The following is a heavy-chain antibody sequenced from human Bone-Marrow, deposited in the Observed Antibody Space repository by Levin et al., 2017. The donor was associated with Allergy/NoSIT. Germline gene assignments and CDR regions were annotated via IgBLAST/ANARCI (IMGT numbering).Heavy chain of an antibody. V-gene: IGHV3-66*01. Sequence: PGGSLRLSCAASGFTVSSNYMSWVRQAPGKGLEWVSVIYSGGSTYYADSVKGRFTISRDNSKNTLYLQMNSLRAEDTAVYYCAREVSRELGTDYWGQGTLVTVSS. CDR3: AREVSRELGTDY. J-gene: IGHJ4*02. CDR1: GFTVSSNY. CDR2: IYSGGST. D-gene: IGHD7-27*01.